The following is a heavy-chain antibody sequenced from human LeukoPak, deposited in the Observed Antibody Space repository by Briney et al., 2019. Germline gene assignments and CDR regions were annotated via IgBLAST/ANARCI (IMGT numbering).Heavy chain of an antibody. CDR1: GFTFDDYA. Sequence: GGSLRLSCAASGFTFDDYAMHWVRQAPGKGLEWVSGISWSSGSIGYADSVKGRFTISRDNAKNSLYLQMNSLRAEDTALYYCAKGECSSTSCPLGGPWGQGTLVTVSS. J-gene: IGHJ5*02. CDR2: ISWSSGSI. V-gene: IGHV3-9*01. D-gene: IGHD2-2*01. CDR3: AKGECSSTSCPLGGP.